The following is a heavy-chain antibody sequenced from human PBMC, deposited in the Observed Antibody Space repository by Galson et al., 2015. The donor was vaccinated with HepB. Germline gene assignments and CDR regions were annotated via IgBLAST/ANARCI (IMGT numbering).Heavy chain of an antibody. Sequence: SLRLSCAASGFTFSSYTMNWVRQAPGKGLESVSYISSTGTTMYYADSAKGRFPNSRDNAQNSLYLQMNSLRDEDTAVYYCGRAGIYGSGYLYFDLWGRGTLVTVAS. CDR3: GRAGIYGSGYLYFDL. D-gene: IGHD3-10*01. CDR2: ISSTGTTM. J-gene: IGHJ2*01. V-gene: IGHV3-48*02. CDR1: GFTFSSYT.